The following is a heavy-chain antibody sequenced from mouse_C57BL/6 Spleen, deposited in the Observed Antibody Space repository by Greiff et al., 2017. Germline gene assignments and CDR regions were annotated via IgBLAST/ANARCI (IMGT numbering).Heavy chain of an antibody. V-gene: IGHV1-82*01. J-gene: IGHJ1*03. CDR2: IYPGDGDT. D-gene: IGHD2-4*01. CDR3: ARSYYDYDDWYFDV. Sequence: VQLKQSGPELVKPGASVKISCKASGYAFSSSWMNWVKQRPGKGLEWIGRIYPGDGDTNYNGKFKGKATLTADKSSSTAYMQLSSLTSEDSAVYFCARSYYDYDDWYFDVWGTGTTVTVSS. CDR1: GYAFSSSW.